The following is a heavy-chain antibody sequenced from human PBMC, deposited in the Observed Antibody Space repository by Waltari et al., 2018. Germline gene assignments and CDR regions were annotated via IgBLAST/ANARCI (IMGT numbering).Heavy chain of an antibody. V-gene: IGHV4-59*01. CDR3: ARGTSFQRYYYMDV. D-gene: IGHD1-26*01. J-gene: IGHJ6*03. Sequence: QVQLQESGPGLVKPSETLSLTCTVSGGSISSYYWSWIRQPPGKGLEWIGYIYYSGSTNYNPSLKSRVTISVDTSKNQFSLKLSSVTAADTAVYYCARGTSFQRYYYMDVWGKGTKVTVSS. CDR1: GGSISSYY. CDR2: IYYSGST.